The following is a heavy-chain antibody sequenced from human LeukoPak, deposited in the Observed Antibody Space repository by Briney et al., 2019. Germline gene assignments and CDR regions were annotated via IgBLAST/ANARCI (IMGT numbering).Heavy chain of an antibody. CDR1: GYTFTSYG. V-gene: IGHV1-18*01. Sequence: ASVKVSCKASGYTFTSYGISWVRQALGQGLEWMGWISAYNGNTNYAQKLQGRVTMTTDTSTSTAYMELRSLRSDDTAMYYCARGYCSGGSCDFDYWGQGTLVTVSS. J-gene: IGHJ4*02. D-gene: IGHD2-15*01. CDR3: ARGYCSGGSCDFDY. CDR2: ISAYNGNT.